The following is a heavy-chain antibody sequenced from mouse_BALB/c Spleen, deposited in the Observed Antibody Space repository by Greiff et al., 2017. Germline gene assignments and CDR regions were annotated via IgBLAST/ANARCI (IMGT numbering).Heavy chain of an antibody. J-gene: IGHJ2*01. CDR1: GFAFSSYD. CDR3: ARQFPLITTVVATDYFDD. Sequence: EVKLMESGGGLVQPGGSLKLSCAASGFAFSSYDMSWVRQTPEKRLEWVAYISSGGGSTYYPDTVKGRFPISRDNAKNTLYLQMSSLKSEDTAMYYCARQFPLITTVVATDYFDDWGQGTTLTVSS. CDR2: ISSGGGST. V-gene: IGHV5-12-1*01. D-gene: IGHD1-1*01.